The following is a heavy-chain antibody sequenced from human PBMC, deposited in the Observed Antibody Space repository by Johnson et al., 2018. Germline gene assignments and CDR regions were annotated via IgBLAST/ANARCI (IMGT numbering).Heavy chain of an antibody. Sequence: QVQLVQSGGGVVQPGRSLRLSCAASGFTFSSYGMHWVRQAPGKGLEWVAVIWYDGSKKFYSDSVKGRFTISRDNSKNTLFLQMHSLRAEDTGVYYCATNYGDYVGYWGQGTLVTVSS. D-gene: IGHD4-17*01. J-gene: IGHJ4*02. V-gene: IGHV3-33*01. CDR1: GFTFSSYG. CDR3: ATNYGDYVGY. CDR2: IWYDGSKK.